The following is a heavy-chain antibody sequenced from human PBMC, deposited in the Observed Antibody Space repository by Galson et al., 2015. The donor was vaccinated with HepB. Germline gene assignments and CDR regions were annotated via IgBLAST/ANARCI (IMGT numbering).Heavy chain of an antibody. Sequence: SLRLSCAASGFTFNRYAMNWVRQAPEMGLEWVSTITSNGLGTYYADSVKGRFTISRDISMSTLYLQMDSLRAGDTAIYYCAKDTYASATDWGQGTLVTVSS. J-gene: IGHJ4*02. CDR1: GFTFNRYA. CDR2: ITSNGLGT. CDR3: AKDTYASATD. V-gene: IGHV3-23*01. D-gene: IGHD3-16*01.